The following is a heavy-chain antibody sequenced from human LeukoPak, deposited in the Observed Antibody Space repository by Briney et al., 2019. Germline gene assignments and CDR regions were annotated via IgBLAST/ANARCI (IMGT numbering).Heavy chain of an antibody. Sequence: GESLKISCKGSGYSFTSYWIGWVRQMPGKGLEWMGIIYSDDSDTRYSPSFQGQVTISAHKSISTAYLQWSSLKASDTGMYYCARLAYEVVPATRGVFDYWGQGTLVTVSS. CDR3: ARLAYEVVPATRGVFDY. CDR1: GYSFTSYW. V-gene: IGHV5-51*01. J-gene: IGHJ4*02. CDR2: IYSDDSDT. D-gene: IGHD2-15*01.